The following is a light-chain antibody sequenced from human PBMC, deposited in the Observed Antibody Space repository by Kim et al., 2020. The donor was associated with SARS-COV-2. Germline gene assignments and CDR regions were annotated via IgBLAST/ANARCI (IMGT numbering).Light chain of an antibody. V-gene: IGKV3-11*01. CDR2: DAS. Sequence: EIVLTQSPATLSLSPGERATLSCRASQSVSSYLAWYQQKPGQAPRLLIYDASNRATGIPARFSGSGSGTDFTLTISSLEPEDFAVYYCQQRSNWSERLTFGGGTKVDIK. J-gene: IGKJ4*01. CDR1: QSVSSY. CDR3: QQRSNWSERLT.